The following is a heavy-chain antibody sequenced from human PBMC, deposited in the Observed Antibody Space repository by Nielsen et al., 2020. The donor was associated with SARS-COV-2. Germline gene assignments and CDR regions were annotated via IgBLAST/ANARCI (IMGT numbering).Heavy chain of an antibody. CDR2: IYYRSKWFY. J-gene: IGHJ6*02. V-gene: IGHV6-1*01. Sequence: SQTLSLTCVISGDSVSSNSVAWNWLRQSPSRGLEWLGRIYYRSKWFYEYAASVRSRITNDPDTSKNQFSLHLNSVTSEDTAMYYCTRDPGYYHGMDVWGQGTTVTVSS. CDR1: GDSVSSNSVA. CDR3: TRDPGYYHGMDV.